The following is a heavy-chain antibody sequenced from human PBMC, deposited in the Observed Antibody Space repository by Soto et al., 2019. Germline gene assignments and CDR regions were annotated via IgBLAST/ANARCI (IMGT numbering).Heavy chain of an antibody. J-gene: IGHJ5*02. V-gene: IGHV3-7*01. CDR1: GFNFHWYW. CDR2: IKTDASEK. Sequence: GGSLRLSCAASGFNFHWYWMSWVRQAPGKGLEWLATIKTDASEKKYVDSVKGRFTMSRDNAKNSVYLQMDSLRTEDTAVYYCAREGALKPFSSWGQGALVTVSS. CDR3: AREGALKPFSS.